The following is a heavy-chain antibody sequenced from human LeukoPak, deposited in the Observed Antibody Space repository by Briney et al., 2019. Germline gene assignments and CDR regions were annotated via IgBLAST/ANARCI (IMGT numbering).Heavy chain of an antibody. D-gene: IGHD2-8*01. V-gene: IGHV4-30-2*01. Sequence: KSSQTLSLTCTVSGGSISSGTSSWSWIRQPPGQGPEWIGYIYQNGTTYYNPSLKSRVSISVDRSKNQFSLKLSSVTAADTAVYYCARENGGLGDVFDIWGQGTMVTVSS. CDR2: IYQNGTT. CDR1: GGSISSGTSS. J-gene: IGHJ3*02. CDR3: ARENGGLGDVFDI.